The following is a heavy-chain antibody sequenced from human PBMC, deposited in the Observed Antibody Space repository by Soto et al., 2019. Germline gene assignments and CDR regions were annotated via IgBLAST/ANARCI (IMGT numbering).Heavy chain of an antibody. CDR1: GDSISSSNYY. J-gene: IGHJ4*02. CDR3: ARVFGVTYITFDF. CDR2: ISHSGST. D-gene: IGHD3-3*01. V-gene: IGHV4-39*07. Sequence: SETLSLTCTVSGDSISSSNYYWAWIRQPPGKALEWIGEISHSGSTQYDPSLKSRVTVSLDKSKNQFSLKLSSMTAADTAIYYCARVFGVTYITFDFWGQGTLVTVSS.